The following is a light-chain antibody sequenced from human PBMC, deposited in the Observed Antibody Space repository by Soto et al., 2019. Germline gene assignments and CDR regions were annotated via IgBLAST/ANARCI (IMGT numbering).Light chain of an antibody. CDR3: QSFDTRLNTVV. J-gene: IGLJ2*01. CDR2: GNR. Sequence: QSVVTQPPSVSGAPGQRVTISCTGSSSNIGADYDVHWYQQFPGRAPKLLIYGNRNRPSGVPDRFSGTKSGTSASLDITGRLAAEEADYYCQSFDTRLNTVVFGGGTKLTVL. CDR1: SSNIGADYD. V-gene: IGLV1-40*01.